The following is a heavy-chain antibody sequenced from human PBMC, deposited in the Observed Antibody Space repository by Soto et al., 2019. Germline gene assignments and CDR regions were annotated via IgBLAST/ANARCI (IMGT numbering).Heavy chain of an antibody. CDR2: MNPTSGNT. Sequence: QVQLVQSGAEVKTPGASVKVSCKASGYTFTKYDMNWVRQAPGQGLEWMGWMNPTSGNTGYAQKFXXRXXMTWDTAIGIAHMELSSLRNEDTAVYYCARSDGHTFNGLDSWGQGALVTVSA. J-gene: IGHJ5*01. V-gene: IGHV1-8*01. CDR3: ARSDGHTFNGLDS. CDR1: GYTFTKYD. D-gene: IGHD2-2*02.